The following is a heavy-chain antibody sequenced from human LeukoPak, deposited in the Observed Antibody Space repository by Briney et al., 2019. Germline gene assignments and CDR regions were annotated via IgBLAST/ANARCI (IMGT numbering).Heavy chain of an antibody. D-gene: IGHD3-3*01. J-gene: IGHJ6*02. CDR2: ISSNGGST. Sequence: PGGSLRLSCAASGFTFSDYFMSWVRQAPGKGLEYVSAISSNGGSTYYADSVKGRFTISRDNSKNTLYLQMSSLRAEDTAVYYCVKDRGPPYYDFWSGYYYGMDVWGQGTTVTVSS. V-gene: IGHV3-64D*06. CDR1: GFTFSDYF. CDR3: VKDRGPPYYDFWSGYYYGMDV.